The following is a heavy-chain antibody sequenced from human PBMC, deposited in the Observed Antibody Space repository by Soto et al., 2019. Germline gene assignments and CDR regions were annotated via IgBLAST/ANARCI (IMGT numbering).Heavy chain of an antibody. J-gene: IGHJ4*02. V-gene: IGHV3-21*01. CDR2: ISSSSSYI. D-gene: IGHD5-18*01. CDR3: ARDYGYSYGSVLPEGYYFAY. Sequence: EVQLVESGGGLVKPGGSLRLSCAASGFTFSSYSMNWVRQAPGKGLEWVSSISSSSSYIYYADSVKGRFTISRDNAKNSMYLQMNSLRAEDTAVYYCARDYGYSYGSVLPEGYYFAYWGQGTLVTVSS. CDR1: GFTFSSYS.